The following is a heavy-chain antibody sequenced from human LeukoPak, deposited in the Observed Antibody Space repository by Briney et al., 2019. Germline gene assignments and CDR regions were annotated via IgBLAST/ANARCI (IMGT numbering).Heavy chain of an antibody. J-gene: IGHJ5*02. CDR2: IFYSGST. Sequence: AETLLLTCSVYGRYISSYYWSWIRQPPGKGLEWIGYIFYSGSTNYNPSLKSRVTISVDTSKNQFSMKLSSVTAAVTAVYYCAGGEPAAIGTWGQGTLVTVSS. CDR3: AGGEPAAIGT. CDR1: GRYISSYY. D-gene: IGHD2-2*01. V-gene: IGHV4-59*01.